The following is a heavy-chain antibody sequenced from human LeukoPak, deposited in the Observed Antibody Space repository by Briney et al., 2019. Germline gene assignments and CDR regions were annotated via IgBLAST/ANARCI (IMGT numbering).Heavy chain of an antibody. J-gene: IGHJ4*02. CDR3: AKESGKFDY. V-gene: IGHV3-43*02. CDR2: ISADGGST. CDR1: GLNFDDSA. Sequence: GGSLRLSCVASGLNFDDSAMHWGRQAPGKGLEWVSLISADGGSTFSADSVKGRFSISRDNSKNSLYLKMNSLRSEDTAMYYCAKESGKFDYWGQGTLVAVSS.